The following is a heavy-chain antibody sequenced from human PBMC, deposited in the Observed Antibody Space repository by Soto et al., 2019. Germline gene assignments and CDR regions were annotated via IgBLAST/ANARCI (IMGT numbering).Heavy chain of an antibody. V-gene: IGHV3-21*01. J-gene: IGHJ6*02. CDR1: GFIVSNDH. CDR3: ARGFNYDFWSGPPRDYYGMDV. Sequence: GGSLRLSCAAPGFIVSNDHMSWVRQAPGKGREWGSSISSSSSYIYYADSVKGRFTISRDNAKNSLYLQMNSLRAEDTAVYYCARGFNYDFWSGPPRDYYGMDVWGQGTTVTVSS. CDR2: ISSSSSYI. D-gene: IGHD3-3*01.